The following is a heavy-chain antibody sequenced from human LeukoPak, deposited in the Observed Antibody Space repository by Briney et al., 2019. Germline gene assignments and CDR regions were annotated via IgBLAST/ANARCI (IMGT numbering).Heavy chain of an antibody. CDR1: GFTFSDYY. D-gene: IGHD3-22*01. Sequence: PGGSLRLSCAASGFTFSDYYMSWIRQAPGKGLEWVSYISSSGSTIYYADSVKGRFTISRDNAKNSLYLQMNSLRAEDTAVHYCAREGTYYYDSSGYLGWFDPWGQGTLVTVSS. CDR3: AREGTYYYDSSGYLGWFDP. J-gene: IGHJ5*02. CDR2: ISSSGSTI. V-gene: IGHV3-11*01.